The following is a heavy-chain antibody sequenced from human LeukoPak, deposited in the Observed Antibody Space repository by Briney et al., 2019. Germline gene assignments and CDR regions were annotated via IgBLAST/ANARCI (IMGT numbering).Heavy chain of an antibody. CDR2: ISSSSSYI. CDR3: AKDSSVVVAATTDAFDY. V-gene: IGHV3-21*01. D-gene: IGHD2-15*01. CDR1: GFTFSSYS. J-gene: IGHJ4*02. Sequence: GGSLRLSCAASGFTFSSYSMNWVRQAPGRGLEWVSSISSSSSYIYYADSVKGRFTISRDNAKNSLYLQMNSLRAEDTAVYYCAKDSSVVVAATTDAFDYWGQGTLVTVSS.